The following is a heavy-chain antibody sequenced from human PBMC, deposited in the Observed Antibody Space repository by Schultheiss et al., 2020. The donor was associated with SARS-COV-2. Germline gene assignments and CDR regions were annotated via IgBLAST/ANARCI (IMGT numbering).Heavy chain of an antibody. CDR2: ISGSGGST. CDR3: AKALGGGYYGSGSYYVDY. D-gene: IGHD3-10*01. V-gene: IGHV3-23*01. Sequence: GESLKISCAASGFTFSSYAMSWVRQAPGKGLEWVSAISGSGGSTYYADSVKGRFTISRDNSKNTLYLQMNSLRAEDTAVYYCAKALGGGYYGSGSYYVDYWGQGTLVTVSS. J-gene: IGHJ4*02. CDR1: GFTFSSYA.